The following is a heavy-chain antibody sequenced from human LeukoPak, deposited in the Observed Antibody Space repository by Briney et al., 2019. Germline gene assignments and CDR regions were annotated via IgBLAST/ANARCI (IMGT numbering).Heavy chain of an antibody. J-gene: IGHJ1*01. Sequence: SVKVSCKTSGGSFSNYTITWMRQAPGQRPEWMGRIIPIFPIVNYGQIFRGRLTITADKSTRTAYMELSSLRSEDTAIYYCARGPMDDFWTTNHGTTEYFQDWGQGTLVTVSS. CDR2: IIPIFPIV. D-gene: IGHD3-3*01. CDR1: GGSFSNYT. CDR3: ARGPMDDFWTTNHGTTEYFQD. V-gene: IGHV1-69*02.